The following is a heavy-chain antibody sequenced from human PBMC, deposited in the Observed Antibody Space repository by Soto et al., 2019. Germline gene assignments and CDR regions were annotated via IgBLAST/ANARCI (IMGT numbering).Heavy chain of an antibody. J-gene: IGHJ3*02. CDR1: GFTVSSNY. Sequence: EVQLVESGGGLVQPGGSLRLSCAASGFTVSSNYMSWVRQAPGKGLEWVSVIYSGGSTYYADSVKGRFTISRDNSKNTLYLQMNSLRAEDTAVYYCARELHDYGDQGAFDIWSQGTMVTVSS. V-gene: IGHV3-66*01. CDR2: IYSGGST. CDR3: ARELHDYGDQGAFDI. D-gene: IGHD4-17*01.